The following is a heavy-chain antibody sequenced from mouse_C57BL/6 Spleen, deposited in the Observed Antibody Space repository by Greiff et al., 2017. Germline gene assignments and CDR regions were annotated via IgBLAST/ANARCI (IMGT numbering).Heavy chain of an antibody. CDR2: ISSGSSTI. CDR1: GFTFSDYG. Sequence: EVHLVESGGGLVKPGGSLKLSCAASGFTFSDYGMHWVRQAPEKGLEWVAYISSGSSTIYYADTVKGRFTISRDNAKNTLFLQMTSLRSEDTAMYYCARDDYDKGWFAYWGQGTLVTVSA. V-gene: IGHV5-17*01. D-gene: IGHD2-4*01. CDR3: ARDDYDKGWFAY. J-gene: IGHJ3*01.